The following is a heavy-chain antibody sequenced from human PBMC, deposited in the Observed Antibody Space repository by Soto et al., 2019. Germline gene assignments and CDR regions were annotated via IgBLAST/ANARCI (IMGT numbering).Heavy chain of an antibody. V-gene: IGHV4-59*01. CDR1: GGSISSYY. D-gene: IGHD6-19*01. CDR3: ARDEYSSGFFDY. Sequence: SETLSLTCTVSGGSISSYYWNWIRQPPGKGLEWIGYIYYSGSTNYNPSLKSRATISVDTSKNQFSLKLSSVTAADTVVYYCARDEYSSGFFDYWGQGTLVTVSS. J-gene: IGHJ4*02. CDR2: IYYSGST.